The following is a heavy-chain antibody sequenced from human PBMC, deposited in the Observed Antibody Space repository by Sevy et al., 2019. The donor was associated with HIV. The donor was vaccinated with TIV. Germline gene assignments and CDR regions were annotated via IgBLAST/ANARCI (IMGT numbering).Heavy chain of an antibody. CDR3: AKDPLISLGADLFDS. Sequence: GGSLRLSCATSGFTFSSYGMHWVRQAPGKGLQWVSFINYDGSDKKYGDSVKGRFTISRDNSKNTLYLQMNSLRAEDTGVYYCAKDPLISLGADLFDSWGQLTLVTVSS. CDR2: INYDGSDK. V-gene: IGHV3-30*02. CDR1: GFTFSSYG. D-gene: IGHD7-27*01. J-gene: IGHJ4*02.